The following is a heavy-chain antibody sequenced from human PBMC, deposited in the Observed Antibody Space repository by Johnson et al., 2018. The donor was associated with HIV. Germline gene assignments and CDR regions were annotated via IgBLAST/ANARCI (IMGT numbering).Heavy chain of an antibody. D-gene: IGHD3-16*01. J-gene: IGHJ3*02. CDR3: ARDPGWGAFDI. CDR2: MKHDGSIT. Sequence: VQLVESGGDLVQPGGSLRLSCAASGFSFRSSWMTWVRQAPGKGLECVALMKHDGSITYYADSVRGRFTISRDSAQNSLYLQMNTLRAEDTAIYYCARDPGWGAFDIWGQGTVVTVSS. V-gene: IGHV3-7*05. CDR1: GFSFRSSW.